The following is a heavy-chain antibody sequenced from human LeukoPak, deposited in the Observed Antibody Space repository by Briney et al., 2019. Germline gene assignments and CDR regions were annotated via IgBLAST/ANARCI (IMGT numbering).Heavy chain of an antibody. Sequence: GGSLRLSCAASGFTFSSYEMNWVRQAPGKGLEWVSYISSSGSTIYYADSVKGRFTISRDNAKNSLYLQMNSLRAEDTAVYYCATLRYLYYYYMDVWGKGTTVTVPS. V-gene: IGHV3-48*03. D-gene: IGHD3-9*01. CDR3: ATLRYLYYYYMDV. CDR2: ISSSGSTI. J-gene: IGHJ6*03. CDR1: GFTFSSYE.